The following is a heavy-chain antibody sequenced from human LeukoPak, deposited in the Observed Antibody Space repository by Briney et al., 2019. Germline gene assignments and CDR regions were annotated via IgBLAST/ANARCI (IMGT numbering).Heavy chain of an antibody. J-gene: IGHJ4*02. CDR1: GFTFDDYA. V-gene: IGHV3-9*03. Sequence: GGSLRLSCAASGFTFDDYAMHWVRQAPGKGLEWVSGISRNSGSIGYADSVKGRFTISRDNAKNSLYLQMNSLRAEDMALYYCAKDYYYDSSGPFDYWGQGTLVTVSS. D-gene: IGHD3-22*01. CDR2: ISRNSGSI. CDR3: AKDYYYDSSGPFDY.